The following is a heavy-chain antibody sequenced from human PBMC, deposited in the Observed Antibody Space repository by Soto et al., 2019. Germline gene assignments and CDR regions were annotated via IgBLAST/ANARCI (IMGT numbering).Heavy chain of an antibody. CDR2: VDPNSGGT. CDR3: ARDNYGPLDY. Sequence: QWRLVRSGVEGNQPGPSVRVSGKPPGYTFGALSITWVRQAPGQGLEWMGWVDPNSGGTKQTQKFQGRLTMTRDTPTGTVYMELYSLRSDDTSVYYCARDNYGPLDYWGQGTLVTVSS. D-gene: IGHD3-10*01. J-gene: IGHJ4*02. CDR1: GYTFGALS. V-gene: IGHV1-2*02.